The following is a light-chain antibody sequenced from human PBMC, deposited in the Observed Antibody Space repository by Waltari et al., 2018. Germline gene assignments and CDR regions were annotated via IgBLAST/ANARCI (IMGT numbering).Light chain of an antibody. CDR2: EVF. J-gene: IGKJ4*01. Sequence: DVVMTQTPLALSVTPGQPASISFQASQILLHSDGKTHLYWYLQKPGQSPQLLIYEVFNRFSGVPDRFSGSGSGTDFTLKISRVEAEDVGLYYCMQSIQFPLTFGGGTKVEIK. CDR3: MQSIQFPLT. V-gene: IGKV2D-29*02. CDR1: QILLHSDGKTH.